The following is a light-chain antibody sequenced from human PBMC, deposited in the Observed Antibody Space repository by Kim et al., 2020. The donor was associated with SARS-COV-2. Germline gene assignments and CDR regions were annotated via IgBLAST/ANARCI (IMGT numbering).Light chain of an antibody. J-gene: IGKJ1*01. V-gene: IGKV1-5*03. CDR2: KAS. Sequence: DIQMTQSPATLSASVGDRVTITCRASQSIDSWLAWYQQKPGKAPKLLIYKASSLESAVPSRFSGSRSGTEFTLTISSLQPDDFATYYCQQYRSDLSFGQGTKVVIK. CDR3: QQYRSDLS. CDR1: QSIDSW.